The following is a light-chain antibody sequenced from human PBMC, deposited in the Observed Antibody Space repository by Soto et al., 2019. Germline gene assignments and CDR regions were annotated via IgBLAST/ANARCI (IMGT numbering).Light chain of an antibody. V-gene: IGLV2-11*01. CDR3: CSYAGRYALL. CDR1: SSDVGGSNY. Sequence: QSALTQPRSVSGSPGQSVTISCTGTSSDVGGSNYVSWYQQHPGKTPKLMIYDVTKRPSGVPDRFSGSKSDTAASLTISGLQDEDEDDYYCCSYAGRYALLFGGGTKLTVL. J-gene: IGLJ2*01. CDR2: DVT.